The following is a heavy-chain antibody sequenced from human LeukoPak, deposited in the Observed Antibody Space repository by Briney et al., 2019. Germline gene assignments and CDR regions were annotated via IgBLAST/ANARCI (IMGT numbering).Heavy chain of an antibody. D-gene: IGHD6-6*01. J-gene: IGHJ4*02. CDR1: GYTFTGHH. CDR2: INPNSGGT. V-gene: IGHV1-2*02. Sequence: GASVKVSCKASGYTFTGHHMHWVRQAPGQGLEWMGWINPNSGGTNYAQKFYGRVTMTRDTSSSTAYMELSRLRSDDTAVYYCARSPSRTAARAAGVDYWGQGTLVTVSS. CDR3: ARSPSRTAARAAGVDY.